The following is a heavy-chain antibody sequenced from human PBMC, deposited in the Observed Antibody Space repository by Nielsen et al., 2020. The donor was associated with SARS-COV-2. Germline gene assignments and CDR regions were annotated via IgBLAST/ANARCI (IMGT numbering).Heavy chain of an antibody. CDR1: GGSISGYY. V-gene: IGHV4-59*13. J-gene: IGHJ4*02. CDR3: ARGWRSAELLPLEY. Sequence: SETLSLTCTVSGGSISGYYWSWIRQPPGKGLEWIGHVSYIGSTTYNPPLRSRATISVDTAENRFSLRLTAVTAADTAVYYCARGWRSAELLPLEYWGQGTPVTVSS. D-gene: IGHD3-10*01. CDR2: VSYIGST.